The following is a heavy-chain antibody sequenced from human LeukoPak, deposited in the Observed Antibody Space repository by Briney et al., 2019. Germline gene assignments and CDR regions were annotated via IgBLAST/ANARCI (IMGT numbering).Heavy chain of an antibody. CDR1: GYTFTDYY. CDR3: ARGRNIEMTTMSGGSDY. V-gene: IGHV1-2*02. CDR2: LNPNSGDT. Sequence: ASVRVSCKASGYTFTDYYMHWVRQAPGQGLEWMGWLNPNSGDTNYAQKFQGRVSMTRDSSISPAYMALSDLRSDDTAVYSYARGRNIEMTTMSGGSDYWGQGPLVTVSS. J-gene: IGHJ4*02. D-gene: IGHD5-24*01.